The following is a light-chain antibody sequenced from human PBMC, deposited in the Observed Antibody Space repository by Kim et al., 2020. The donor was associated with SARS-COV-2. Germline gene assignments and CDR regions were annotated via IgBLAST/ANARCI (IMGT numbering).Light chain of an antibody. Sequence: APGKTARSNCGGNNIGSKSVHGYQQKPGQAPVLVIYYDSDRPSGIPERFSGSNSGNTATLTISRVEAGDEADYYCQVWDSSSDHPVFGGGTQLTVL. CDR1: NIGSKS. CDR3: QVWDSSSDHPV. CDR2: YDS. J-gene: IGLJ3*02. V-gene: IGLV3-21*04.